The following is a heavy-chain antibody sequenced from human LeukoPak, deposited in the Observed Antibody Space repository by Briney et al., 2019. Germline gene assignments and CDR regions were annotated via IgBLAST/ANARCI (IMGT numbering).Heavy chain of an antibody. Sequence: SQTLSLTCTVSGGSISSGGYYWSWIRQHPGQGLEWIGYIYYSGSTYYNPSLKSRVTISVDTSKNQFPLKLSSVTAADTAVYYCARGRGSSSWYRYWGQGTLVTVSS. CDR1: GGSISSGGYY. J-gene: IGHJ4*02. CDR3: ARGRGSSSWYRY. V-gene: IGHV4-31*03. D-gene: IGHD6-13*01. CDR2: IYYSGST.